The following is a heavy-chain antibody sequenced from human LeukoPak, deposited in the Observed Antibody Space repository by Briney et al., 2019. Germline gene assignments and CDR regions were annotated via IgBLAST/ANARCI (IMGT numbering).Heavy chain of an antibody. D-gene: IGHD2-2*01. Sequence: SETLSLTCAVSGDSVSFSYWSWIRQPPGKGLEWIGYVFHTGDSNCNPSLKRRVTMSLDTSKNQLSLRLTSVTAADTAVYYCARVSCSSTSCSNGIDPWGQGTLVTVSS. V-gene: IGHV4-59*08. CDR1: GDSVSFSY. J-gene: IGHJ5*02. CDR2: VFHTGDS. CDR3: ARVSCSSTSCSNGIDP.